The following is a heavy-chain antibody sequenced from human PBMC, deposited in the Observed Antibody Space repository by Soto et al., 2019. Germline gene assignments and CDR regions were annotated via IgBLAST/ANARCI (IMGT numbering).Heavy chain of an antibody. CDR1: GYTFTSYD. CDR3: ARGTILVPAAIRRNWFDP. D-gene: IGHD2-2*02. Sequence: QVQLVQSGAEVKKPGASVKVSCKASGYTFTSYDINWVRQATGQGLEWMGWMNPNSGNTGYAQKFQGRVTMTRNTSISTDYMELSSLRSEDTAVYYCARGTILVPAAIRRNWFDPWGQGTLVTVSS. CDR2: MNPNSGNT. J-gene: IGHJ5*02. V-gene: IGHV1-8*01.